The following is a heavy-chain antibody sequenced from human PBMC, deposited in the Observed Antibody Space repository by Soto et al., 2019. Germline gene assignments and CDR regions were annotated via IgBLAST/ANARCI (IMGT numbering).Heavy chain of an antibody. D-gene: IGHD2-2*01. J-gene: IGHJ4*02. Sequence: EVQLLESGGGLVQPGGSLRLSCAASGFTFSSYAMSWVRQAPGKGLEWVSAISGSGGSTYYADSVKGRFTISRDNTKNTLYLQMNSLRAEDTAVYYCAKVGGSDTVVVPAADYFDYWGQGTLVTVSS. CDR3: AKVGGSDTVVVPAADYFDY. CDR2: ISGSGGST. V-gene: IGHV3-23*01. CDR1: GFTFSSYA.